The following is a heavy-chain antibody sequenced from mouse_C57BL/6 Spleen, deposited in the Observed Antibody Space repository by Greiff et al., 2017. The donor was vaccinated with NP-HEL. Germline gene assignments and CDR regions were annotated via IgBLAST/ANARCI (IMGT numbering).Heavy chain of an antibody. V-gene: IGHV5-17*01. CDR1: GFTFSDYG. CDR3: ARPSGSSYFWYFDV. CDR2: ISSGSSTI. D-gene: IGHD1-1*01. J-gene: IGHJ1*03. Sequence: EVKLVESGGGLVKPGGSLKLSCAASGFTFSDYGMHWVRQAPEKGLEWVAYISSGSSTIYYADTVKGRFTISRDNAKNTLFLQMTSLRSEDTAMYYCARPSGSSYFWYFDVWGTGTTVTVSS.